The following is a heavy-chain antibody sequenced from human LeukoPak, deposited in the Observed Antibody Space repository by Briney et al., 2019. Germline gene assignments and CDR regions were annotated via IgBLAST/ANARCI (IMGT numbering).Heavy chain of an antibody. D-gene: IGHD3-22*01. CDR1: GFTLXNAW. Sequence: LSXAXXGFTLXNAWMSWVRQAQGKGMEWDGRIKRKTDGGTKDYAAPEKGRLNISREEPKKTMYVEMDRQKTEDTTVYYFTTDGYYDSSGFDFCGQGTLVTVSS. J-gene: IGHJ4*02. CDR3: TTDGYYDSSGFDF. CDR2: IKRKTDGGTK. V-gene: IGHV3-15*01.